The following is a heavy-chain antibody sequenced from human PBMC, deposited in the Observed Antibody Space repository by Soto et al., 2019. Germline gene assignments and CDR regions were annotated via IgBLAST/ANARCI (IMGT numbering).Heavy chain of an antibody. V-gene: IGHV1-69*02. CDR1: GGTFSSYT. Sequence: QVQLVQSGAEVKKPGSSVKVSCKASGGTFSSYTISWVRQAPGQGLEWMGRIIPILGIANYAQKFQGRVTITADKSTSTAYMELSSLRTEDTAVYYCARGTQVATHRPMDYWGQGALVTVSS. J-gene: IGHJ4*02. D-gene: IGHD5-12*01. CDR3: ARGTQVATHRPMDY. CDR2: IIPILGIA.